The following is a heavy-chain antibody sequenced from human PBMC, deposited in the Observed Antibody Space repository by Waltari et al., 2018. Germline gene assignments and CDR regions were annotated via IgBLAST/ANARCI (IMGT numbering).Heavy chain of an antibody. D-gene: IGHD6-19*01. Sequence: QVQLVQSGAEVKKPGASVKVSCKASGYTFTSYGISWVRQAPGQGLEWMGWVSAYNDNTNNAQKLQGRVTRTTDTSTSTAYMELRSLRSDDTAVYYCARDSSSGWFESNWFDPWGQGTLVTVSS. CDR3: ARDSSSGWFESNWFDP. CDR1: GYTFTSYG. J-gene: IGHJ5*02. CDR2: VSAYNDNT. V-gene: IGHV1-18*01.